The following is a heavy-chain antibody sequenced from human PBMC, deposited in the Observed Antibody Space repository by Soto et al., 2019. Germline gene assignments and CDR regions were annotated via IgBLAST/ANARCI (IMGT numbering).Heavy chain of an antibody. CDR1: GFTFSSYA. CDR2: ISGSGGST. Sequence: EVQLLESGGGLVQPGGSLRLSCAASGFTFSSYAMSWVRQAPGKGLEWVSAISGSGGSTYYADSAKGRFTISRDNSKNTLYLQMNSLRAEDTAVYYCAKDALGYCITTSCLGPDYWGQGTLVTVSS. J-gene: IGHJ4*02. CDR3: AKDALGYCITTSCLGPDY. D-gene: IGHD2-2*01. V-gene: IGHV3-23*01.